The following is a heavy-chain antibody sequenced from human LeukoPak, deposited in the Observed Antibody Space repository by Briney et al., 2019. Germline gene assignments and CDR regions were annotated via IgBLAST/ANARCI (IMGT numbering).Heavy chain of an antibody. CDR1: GGSISSYY. CDR2: IYYSGST. V-gene: IGHV4-59*08. Sequence: SETLSLTCAVPGGSISSYYWSWIRQPPGKGLEWIGYIYYSGSTNYNPSLKSRVTISVDTSKNQFSLKLSSVTAADTAVYYCAKAKRMGTMIVVVITRIGGRGDAFDIWGQGTMVTVSS. CDR3: AKAKRMGTMIVVVITRIGGRGDAFDI. D-gene: IGHD3-22*01. J-gene: IGHJ3*02.